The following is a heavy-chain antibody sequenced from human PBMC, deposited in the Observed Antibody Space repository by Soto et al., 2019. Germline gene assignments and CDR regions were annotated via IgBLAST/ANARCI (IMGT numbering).Heavy chain of an antibody. CDR2: ISSSSSYI. J-gene: IGHJ4*02. D-gene: IGHD2-15*01. CDR1: GLTFSRYS. Sequence: GGCLRLSCEASGLTFSRYSMNWVRQAPGKGLEWVSSISSSSSYIYYADSVKGRFTISRDNAKNSLYLQMNSLRAEDTAVYYCARDRRAATPYYFDYWGQGTLVTVSS. V-gene: IGHV3-21*01. CDR3: ARDRRAATPYYFDY.